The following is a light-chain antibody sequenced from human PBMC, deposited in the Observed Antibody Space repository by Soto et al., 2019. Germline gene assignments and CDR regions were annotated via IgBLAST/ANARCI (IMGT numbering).Light chain of an antibody. V-gene: IGLV2-8*01. CDR3: KSYDGSKTYI. CDR2: EVV. Sequence: SVLPEPASVSGSPGQSITISCTGTKNDIGVYDFVSWYQHHPGKAPRLIIYEVVQRPSGVPDRFSGSKSGNTASLTVSGLQAADEADYFCKSYDGSKTYIFGSGTKGNVL. CDR1: KNDIGVYDF. J-gene: IGLJ1*01.